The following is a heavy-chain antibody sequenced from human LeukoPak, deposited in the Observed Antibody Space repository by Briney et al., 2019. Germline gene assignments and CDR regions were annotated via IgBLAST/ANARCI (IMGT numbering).Heavy chain of an antibody. J-gene: IGHJ6*02. CDR2: ISHDGSNN. CDR3: AKGEYCSSTSCYSWVGYYDAMDV. Sequence: GGSLRLSCAASGLTFSNYGVHWVRQAPGKGLEWVAVISHDGSNNYYADSVKGRFTVSRDNSKNMLFLQMNSLRAEDTAVYYCAKGEYCSSTSCYSWVGYYDAMDVWGQGTTVTVSS. CDR1: GLTFSNYG. D-gene: IGHD2-2*01. V-gene: IGHV3-30*18.